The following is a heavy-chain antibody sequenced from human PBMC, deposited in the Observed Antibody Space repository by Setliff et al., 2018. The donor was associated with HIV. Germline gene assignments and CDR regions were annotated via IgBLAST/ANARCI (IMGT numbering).Heavy chain of an antibody. CDR1: GDSVSSRSYY. CDR2: IYYSGST. D-gene: IGHD1-1*01. J-gene: IGHJ4*02. CDR3: AQLGMVDDFDY. Sequence: SETLSLTCTVSGDSVSSRSYYWSWIRQPPGKGLEWIGYIYYSGSTNYDPSLKSRVTISVDTSKNHFSLKLRSVTAADTAVYYCAQLGMVDDFDYWGQGTLVTVSS. V-gene: IGHV4-61*03.